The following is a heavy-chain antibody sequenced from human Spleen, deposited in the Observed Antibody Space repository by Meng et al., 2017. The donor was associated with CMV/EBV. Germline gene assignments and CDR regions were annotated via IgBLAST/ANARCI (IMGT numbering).Heavy chain of an antibody. CDR1: GGTFSSYA. J-gene: IGHJ4*02. V-gene: IGHV1-69*05. Sequence: SVKVSCKASGGTFSSYAINWVRQAPGQGLEWMGGIIPIFGTANYEQKFQGRVTITTDESTRTAYMELSSLRSEDTAVYYCARYRYSSSPGKDYFDFWGQGTLVTVSS. CDR3: ARYRYSSSPGKDYFDF. CDR2: IIPIFGTA. D-gene: IGHD6-6*01.